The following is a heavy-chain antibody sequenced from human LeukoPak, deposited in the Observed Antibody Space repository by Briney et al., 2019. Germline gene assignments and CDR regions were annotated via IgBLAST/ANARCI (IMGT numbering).Heavy chain of an antibody. V-gene: IGHV3-48*03. J-gene: IGHJ4*02. Sequence: PGGSLRLSCAASGFTFSNYEMNWVRQAPGKGLEWVSYISDSGTTIYYGDSVKGRFTISRDNAKKSLYLQMNSLRAEDTAVYYCARGVRGSSWLSFDYWGQGTLVIVSS. CDR2: ISDSGTTI. CDR3: ARGVRGSSWLSFDY. D-gene: IGHD6-13*01. CDR1: GFTFSNYE.